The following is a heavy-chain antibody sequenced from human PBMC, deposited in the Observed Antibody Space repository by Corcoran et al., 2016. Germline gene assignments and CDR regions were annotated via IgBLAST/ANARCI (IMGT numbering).Heavy chain of an antibody. V-gene: IGHV2-26*01. J-gene: IGHJ6*02. D-gene: IGHD3-22*01. CDR3: ARIPPTYYCDSSGYYDETQGYGMDV. CDR1: GFSLSNARVG. CDR2: IFSNEEK. Sequence: QVTLKESGPVLVKPTETLTLTCTVSGFSLSNARVGVSWIRQPPGKALEWLAHIFSNEEKSYSTSLKSRLTISRDTSKSQVVLTMANLDPVDKATYYCARIPPTYYCDSSGYYDETQGYGMDVWGQGTTVTVSS.